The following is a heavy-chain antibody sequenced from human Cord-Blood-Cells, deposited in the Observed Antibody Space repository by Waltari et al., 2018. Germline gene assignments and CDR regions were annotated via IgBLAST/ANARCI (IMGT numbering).Heavy chain of an antibody. CDR3: AKHKGDYDAFDI. Sequence: QEQLVESGGGVVQPGRSLRLSCAASGFTFSSYGMHWVRQAPGKGLEWVAVISYDGSNKYYADSVKGRFTISRDNSKNTLYLQMNSLRAEDTAVYYCAKHKGDYDAFDIWGQGTMVTVSS. J-gene: IGHJ3*02. D-gene: IGHD4-17*01. V-gene: IGHV3-30*18. CDR2: ISYDGSNK. CDR1: GFTFSSYG.